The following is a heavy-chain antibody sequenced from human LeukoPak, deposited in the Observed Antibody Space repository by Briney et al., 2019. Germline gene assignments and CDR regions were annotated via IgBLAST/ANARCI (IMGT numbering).Heavy chain of an antibody. V-gene: IGHV1-3*01. CDR1: GYTFTSYA. D-gene: IGHD1-14*01. CDR3: ARGETVNHDY. Sequence: ASVKVSCKASGYTFTSYAMHWVRQAPGQRLEWMGWINAGNGNTKYSQKFQGRVTITRDTSASAAYMELRSLRSDDTAVYYCARGETVNHDYWGQGTLVTVSS. CDR2: INAGNGNT. J-gene: IGHJ4*02.